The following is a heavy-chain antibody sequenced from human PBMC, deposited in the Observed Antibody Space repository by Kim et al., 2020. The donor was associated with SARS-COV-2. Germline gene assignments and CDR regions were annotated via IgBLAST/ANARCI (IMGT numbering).Heavy chain of an antibody. J-gene: IGHJ4*02. CDR2: MNPNSGNT. CDR3: AKSIAARPVKRVGASIDY. V-gene: IGHV1-8*01. D-gene: IGHD6-6*01. CDR1: GYTFTSYD. Sequence: ASVKVSCKASGYTFTSYDINWVRQATGQGLEWMGWMNPNSGNTGYAQKFQGRVTMTRNTSISTAYMELSSLRSEDTAVYYCAKSIAARPVKRVGASIDYWGQGTLVTVSS.